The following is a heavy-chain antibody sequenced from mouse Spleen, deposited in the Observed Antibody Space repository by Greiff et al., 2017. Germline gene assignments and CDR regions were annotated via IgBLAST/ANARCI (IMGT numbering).Heavy chain of an antibody. J-gene: IGHJ2*01. D-gene: IGHD2-4*01. V-gene: IGHV1-59*01. CDR1: GYTFTSYW. Sequence: VQLQQPGAELVRPGTSVKLSCKASGYTFTSYWMHWVKQRPGQGLEWIGVIDPSDSYTNYNQKFKGKATLTVDTSSSTAYMQLSSLTSEDSAVYYCARGGLRRGVYFDYWGQGTTLTVSS. CDR2: IDPSDSYT. CDR3: ARGGLRRGVYFDY.